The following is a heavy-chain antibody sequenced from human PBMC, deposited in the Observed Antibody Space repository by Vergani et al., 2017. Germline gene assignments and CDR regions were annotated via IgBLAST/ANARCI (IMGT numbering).Heavy chain of an antibody. V-gene: IGHV1-18*01. CDR2: ISAYNGNT. CDR3: AREEEATWNY. D-gene: IGHD5-12*01. Sequence: QVQLVQSGAEMKKPGASVKVSCKASGYSFYTYGISWVRQAPGQGLEWMGLISAYNGNTNYAQKFQGRATMTRDTSTSTDYMELRSLGTDDTAVYYCAREEEATWNYWGQGTLVTISS. CDR1: GYSFYTYG. J-gene: IGHJ4*02.